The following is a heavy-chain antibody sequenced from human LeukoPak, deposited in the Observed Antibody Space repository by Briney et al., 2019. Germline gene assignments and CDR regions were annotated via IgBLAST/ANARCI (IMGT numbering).Heavy chain of an antibody. CDR2: IRYDGSNK. J-gene: IGHJ5*02. CDR3: ARGHNWNDPGFDP. CDR1: GFTFSSYG. Sequence: GGSLRLSCAASGFTFSSYGMHWVRQAPGKGLEWVAFIRYDGSNKYYADSVKGRFTISRDNSKNTLYLQMNSLRSEDTAVYYCARGHNWNDPGFDPWGQGTLVTVSS. V-gene: IGHV3-30*02. D-gene: IGHD1-20*01.